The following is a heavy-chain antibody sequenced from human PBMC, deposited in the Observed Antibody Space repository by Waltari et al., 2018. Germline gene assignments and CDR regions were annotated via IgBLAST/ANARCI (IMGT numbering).Heavy chain of an antibody. J-gene: IGHJ4*02. Sequence: EVQLVESGGGLVKPGGSLRLSCAAPGFTFSSYRLNWVRQAPGKGLEWVSSISSSSSYIYYADSVKGRFTISRDNAKNSLYLQMNSLRAEDTAVYYCARELYGSGSYWGQGTLVTVSS. D-gene: IGHD3-10*01. CDR3: ARELYGSGSY. CDR2: ISSSSSYI. V-gene: IGHV3-21*01. CDR1: GFTFSSYR.